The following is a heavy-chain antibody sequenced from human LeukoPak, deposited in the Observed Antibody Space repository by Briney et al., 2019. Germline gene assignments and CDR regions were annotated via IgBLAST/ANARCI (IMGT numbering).Heavy chain of an antibody. CDR2: INHSGST. D-gene: IGHD2-15*01. CDR3: ARYEVATEPPANWFDP. J-gene: IGHJ5*02. CDR1: GGSISSYY. Sequence: SETLSLTCTVSGGSISSYYWSWIRQPPGKGLEWIGEINHSGSTNYNPSLKSRVTISVDTSKNQFSLKLSSVTAADTAVYYCARYEVATEPPANWFDPWGQGTLVTVSS. V-gene: IGHV4-34*01.